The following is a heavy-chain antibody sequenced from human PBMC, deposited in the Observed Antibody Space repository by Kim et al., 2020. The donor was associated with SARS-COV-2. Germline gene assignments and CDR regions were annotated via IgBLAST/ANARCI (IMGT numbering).Heavy chain of an antibody. V-gene: IGHV7-4-1*02. CDR2: INTNTGNP. CDR3: ARGGIAAAGTAMNYYYYYGMDV. J-gene: IGHJ6*02. D-gene: IGHD6-13*01. CDR1: GYTFTSYA. Sequence: ASVKVSCKASGYTFTSYAMNWVRQPPGQGLEWMGWINTNTGNPTYAQGFTGRFVFSLDTSVSTAYLQISSLKAEDTAVYYCARGGIAAAGTAMNYYYYYGMDVWGQGTTVTVSS.